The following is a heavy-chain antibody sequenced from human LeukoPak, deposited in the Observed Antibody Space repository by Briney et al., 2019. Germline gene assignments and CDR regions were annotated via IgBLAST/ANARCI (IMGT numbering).Heavy chain of an antibody. CDR3: AKDTSYGSGSYATDY. V-gene: IGHV3-23*01. D-gene: IGHD3-10*01. J-gene: IGHJ4*02. Sequence: GGSLRLSCAASGFTFSSYAMSWVRQAPGKGLEWVSAISGSGGSTYYADSVKGRFTISRDNSKNTLYLQMNSLRAEDTAVYYCAKDTSYGSGSYATDYWGQGTLVTVSS. CDR1: GFTFSSYA. CDR2: ISGSGGST.